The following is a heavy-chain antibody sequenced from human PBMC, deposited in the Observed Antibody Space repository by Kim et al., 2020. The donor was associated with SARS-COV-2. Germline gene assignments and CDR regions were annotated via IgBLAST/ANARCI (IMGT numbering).Heavy chain of an antibody. D-gene: IGHD6-19*01. Sequence: GGSLRLSCAASGFTFTNARMSWVRQTPGKGLEWIGRIDSKTDGETTDYAAPVKGRITISRDDAKNTLYLQMSSLKIEDTAVYSCTTHRAVAGLFDYWGQGTLITVSS. CDR2: IDSKTDGETT. V-gene: IGHV3-15*04. J-gene: IGHJ4*02. CDR3: TTHRAVAGLFDY. CDR1: GFTFTNAR.